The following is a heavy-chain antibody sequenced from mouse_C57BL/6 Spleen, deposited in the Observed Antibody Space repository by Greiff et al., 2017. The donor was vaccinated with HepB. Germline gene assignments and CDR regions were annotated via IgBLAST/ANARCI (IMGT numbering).Heavy chain of an antibody. CDR3: ARGTGYFDY. J-gene: IGHJ2*01. Sequence: QVQLKQPGAELVRPGSSVKLSCKASGYTFTSYWMHWVKQRPIQGLEWIGNIDPSDSETHYNQKFKDKATLTVDKSSSTANMQLSSLTSEDSAVYYCARGTGYFDYWGQGTTLTVSS. CDR1: GYTFTSYW. V-gene: IGHV1-52*01. D-gene: IGHD3-3*01. CDR2: IDPSDSET.